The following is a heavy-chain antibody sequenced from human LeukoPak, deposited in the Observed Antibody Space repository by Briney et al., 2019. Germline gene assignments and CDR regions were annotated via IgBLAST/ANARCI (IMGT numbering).Heavy chain of an antibody. J-gene: IGHJ4*02. V-gene: IGHV3-7*05. D-gene: IGHD4-17*01. CDR1: GFTFSTYW. CDR3: ARVVYGGYGGYFDY. CDR2: IKQDGSEK. Sequence: PGGSLRLSCTASGFTFSTYWMSWVRQAPGKGLGWVANIKQDGSEKYYVDSVKGRFTISRDNAKNSLYLQMNSLRVEDTAVYYCARVVYGGYGGYFDYWGQGTLVTVSS.